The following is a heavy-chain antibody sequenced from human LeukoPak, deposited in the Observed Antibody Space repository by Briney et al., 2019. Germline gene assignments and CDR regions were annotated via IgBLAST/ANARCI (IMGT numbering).Heavy chain of an antibody. CDR2: ISGGGGST. V-gene: IGHV3-23*01. J-gene: IGHJ4*02. CDR1: GFTFSNYA. Sequence: PGGSLRLSCAASGFTFSNYAMSWVRQTPGKGLEWVSAISGGGGSTYYADSVKGRFTISRDNSKNTLYLQMNSLRAEDTAVYHSAKVELRGVIDYFDYWGQGTLVTVSS. CDR3: AKVELRGVIDYFDY. D-gene: IGHD3-10*01.